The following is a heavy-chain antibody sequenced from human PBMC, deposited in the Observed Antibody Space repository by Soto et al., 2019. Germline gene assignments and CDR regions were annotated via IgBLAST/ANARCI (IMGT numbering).Heavy chain of an antibody. CDR3: ARAGEMATVDNFFDY. CDR1: GVSISSGDYY. J-gene: IGHJ4*02. D-gene: IGHD1-26*01. V-gene: IGHV4-30-4*01. CDR2: FYHSANL. Sequence: SETLSLTCTVSGVSISSGDYYWSWTRHPPGKGLEWIGTFYHSANLFYNSSREAQTPKSAGTSKKQLSLRLNTVPAADTAVYYCARAGEMATVDNFFDYWGQGTPVTVSS.